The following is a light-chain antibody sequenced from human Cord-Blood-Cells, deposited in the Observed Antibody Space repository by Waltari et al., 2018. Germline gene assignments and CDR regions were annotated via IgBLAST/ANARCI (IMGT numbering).Light chain of an antibody. CDR1: QSFSSY. Sequence: LTQSPATLPFSQGERACLSCSASQSFSSYVALYQQKPGQSHRLLIYDASNRATGIPARFSGSGSATYCTLTISILEPEDFTFYYCQQRSNWLYTFGQGTKLEIK. CDR2: DAS. V-gene: IGKV3-11*01. J-gene: IGKJ2*01. CDR3: QQRSNWLYT.